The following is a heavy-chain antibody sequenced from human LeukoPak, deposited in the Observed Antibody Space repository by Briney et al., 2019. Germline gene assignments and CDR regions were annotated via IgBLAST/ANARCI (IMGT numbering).Heavy chain of an antibody. Sequence: GGSLRLSCAASGFTFSSYSMNWVRQAPGKGLEWVSAISGSGGSTYYADSVKGRFTISRDNSKNTLYLQMNSLRAEDTAVYYCAKVGKGVGATLYYFDYWGQGTLVTVSS. D-gene: IGHD1-26*01. CDR2: ISGSGGST. CDR3: AKVGKGVGATLYYFDY. CDR1: GFTFSSYS. J-gene: IGHJ4*02. V-gene: IGHV3-23*01.